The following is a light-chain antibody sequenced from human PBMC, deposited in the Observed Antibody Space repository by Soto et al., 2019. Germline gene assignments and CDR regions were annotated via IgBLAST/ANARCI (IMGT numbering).Light chain of an antibody. V-gene: IGLV2-14*03. CDR1: SSDVGGSNF. CDR3: VSYTSSPTYG. CDR2: DVA. J-gene: IGLJ1*01. Sequence: QSVLTQPASVSDSPGQSITISCTGTSSDVGGSNFVSWYQQHPGKPPKLIIYDVANRPSGDSTRFSASKSGTTAPLIISRLQTEDETDYYYVSYTSSPTYGLGTGTKVTV.